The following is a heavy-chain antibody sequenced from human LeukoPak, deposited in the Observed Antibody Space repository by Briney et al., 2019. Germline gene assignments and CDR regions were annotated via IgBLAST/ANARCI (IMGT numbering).Heavy chain of an antibody. Sequence: ASVKVSCKASGYTFTNYGINWVRQAPGQGLEWMGWISSYNANTLYAQKFQGIVTMTTDTSTSTAYMELWSLRSDDTAVYYCARIGCSSTSCYGNSVDPWGQGTLVTVSS. D-gene: IGHD2-2*01. J-gene: IGHJ5*02. CDR1: GYTFTNYG. CDR2: ISSYNANT. V-gene: IGHV1-18*01. CDR3: ARIGCSSTSCYGNSVDP.